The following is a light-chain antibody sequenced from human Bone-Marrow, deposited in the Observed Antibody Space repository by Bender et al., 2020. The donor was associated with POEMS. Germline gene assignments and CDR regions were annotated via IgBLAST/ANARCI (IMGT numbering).Light chain of an antibody. CDR1: SSDVGSYDF. Sequence: QTALTQPASVSESPGQSIAISCTVTSSDVGSYDFVSWYRQHPGKAPEVLIYDVTDRPSGVSYRFSGSKSGNTASLTISDLQSEDEADYYCASYAGYNSVVIFGGGTKLTVL. CDR2: DVT. J-gene: IGLJ2*01. CDR3: ASYAGYNSVVI. V-gene: IGLV2-23*02.